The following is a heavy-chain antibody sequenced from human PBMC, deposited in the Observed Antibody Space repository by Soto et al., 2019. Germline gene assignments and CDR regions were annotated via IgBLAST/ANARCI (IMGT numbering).Heavy chain of an antibody. J-gene: IGHJ4*02. CDR1: GFPFDDYA. CDR3: AKGGNYDFWSGPGDY. CDR2: IDWNSGRI. Sequence: EVQLVESGGGLVQPGRSRRLSCAASGFPFDDYAMHWVRQAPGKGLGWVSGIDWNSGRINYADSVKGRFTISRDSANNSLYLQMNSVRAEDTALYYCAKGGNYDFWSGPGDYWGQGTLVTVSS. V-gene: IGHV3-9*01. D-gene: IGHD3-3*01.